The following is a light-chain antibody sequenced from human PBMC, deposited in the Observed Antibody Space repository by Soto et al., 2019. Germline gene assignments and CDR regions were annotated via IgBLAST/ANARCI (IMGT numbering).Light chain of an antibody. CDR3: QQYDSSPLT. CDR2: GAS. Sequence: EIVLTQSPGTLSLSPGERATLSCRASQSVSSSYLAWYQQNPGQAPRLLIYGASSRATGIPDRFSGSGSGTDFTRTISRLEPEDFAVYFCQQYDSSPLTFGGGTKVEIK. J-gene: IGKJ4*01. V-gene: IGKV3-20*01. CDR1: QSVSSSY.